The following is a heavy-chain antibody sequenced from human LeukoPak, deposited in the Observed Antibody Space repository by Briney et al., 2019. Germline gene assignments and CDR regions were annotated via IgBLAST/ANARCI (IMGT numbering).Heavy chain of an antibody. D-gene: IGHD4-17*01. Sequence: SETLSLTCAVYGGSFSGYYWSWIRQPPGKGLEWIGEINHSGSTNYNPSLKSRVTISVDTSKNQFSLKLSSVTAADTAVYYCARGTTVTTANFQHWGQGTLVTVPS. J-gene: IGHJ1*01. CDR1: GGSFSGYY. V-gene: IGHV4-34*01. CDR2: INHSGST. CDR3: ARGTTVTTANFQH.